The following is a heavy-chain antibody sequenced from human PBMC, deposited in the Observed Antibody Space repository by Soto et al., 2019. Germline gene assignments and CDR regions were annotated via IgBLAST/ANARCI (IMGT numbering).Heavy chain of an antibody. J-gene: IGHJ4*02. CDR2: VIPIFCTA. CDR1: GGTFSSYA. V-gene: IGHV1-69*05. CDR3: ARDAVPGYGDYHLDY. D-gene: IGHD4-17*01. Sequence: QVQLVQSGAEVKKPGSSVKVSCKASGGTFSSYAISWVRQAPGQGLEWMGGVIPIFCTANYAQKFQGRVTXTXXXSXXTAYMELSSLISEDTAVYYCARDAVPGYGDYHLDYWGQGTLVTVSS.